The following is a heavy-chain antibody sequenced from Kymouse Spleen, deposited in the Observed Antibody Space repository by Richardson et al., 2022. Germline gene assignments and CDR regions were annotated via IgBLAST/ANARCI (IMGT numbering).Heavy chain of an antibody. CDR1: GFTFSSYG. CDR3: AKDKGIAARFLYYYYYGMDV. Sequence: QVQLVESGGGVVQPGRSLRLSCAASGFTFSSYGMHWVRQAPGKGLEWVAVISYDGSNKYYADSVKGRFTISRDNSKNTLYLQMNSLRAEDTAVYYCAKDKGIAARFLYYYYYGMDVWGQGTTVTVSS. J-gene: IGHJ6*02. CDR2: ISYDGSNK. V-gene: IGHV3-30*18. D-gene: IGHD6-6*01.